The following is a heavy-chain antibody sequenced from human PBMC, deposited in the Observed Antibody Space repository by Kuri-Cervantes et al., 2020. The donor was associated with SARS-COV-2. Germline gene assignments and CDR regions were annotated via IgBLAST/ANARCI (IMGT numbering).Heavy chain of an antibody. CDR1: GYTFTSYG. CDR3: ARGDIVVVPRPYYYYMDV. Sequence: ASVKVSCKASGYTFTSYGISWVRQAPGQGLEWMGWISAYNGNTNYAQKFQGRVTITADKSTSTAYMELSSLRSEDTAVYYCARGDIVVVPRPYYYYMDVWGKGTTVTVSS. V-gene: IGHV1-18*01. CDR2: ISAYNGNT. J-gene: IGHJ6*03. D-gene: IGHD2-2*01.